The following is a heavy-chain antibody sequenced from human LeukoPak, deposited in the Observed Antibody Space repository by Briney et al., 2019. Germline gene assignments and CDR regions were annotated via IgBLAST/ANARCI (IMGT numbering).Heavy chain of an antibody. D-gene: IGHD2-8*01. CDR1: GFTFSNYD. CDR2: IWYDGSNK. CDR3: ARDPGGVVYFDY. Sequence: PGGSLRLSCAVSGFTFSNYDVHWVRQAPGKGLEWVAVIWYDGSNKYYADSVKGRFTISRDNSKNTLYLQMNTLRAEDTAVYYCARDPGGVVYFDYWGQGTLVTVSS. J-gene: IGHJ4*02. V-gene: IGHV3-33*01.